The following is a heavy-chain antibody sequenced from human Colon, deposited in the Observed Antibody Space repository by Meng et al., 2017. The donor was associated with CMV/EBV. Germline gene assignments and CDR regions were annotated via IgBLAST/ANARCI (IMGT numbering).Heavy chain of an antibody. J-gene: IGHJ6*02. V-gene: IGHV3-7*03. CDR3: AREHISMVRGYGMDV. CDR2: IRQDGKEI. D-gene: IGHD3-10*01. Sequence: GGSLRLSCTASGFTFSDYYMSWIRQAPGKGLEWVGNIRQDGKEIIYVDSVKGRFTISRDNAKNSLYLQMDNVRAEDTAVYYCAREHISMVRGYGMDVWGQGTTVTVSS. CDR1: GFTFSDYY.